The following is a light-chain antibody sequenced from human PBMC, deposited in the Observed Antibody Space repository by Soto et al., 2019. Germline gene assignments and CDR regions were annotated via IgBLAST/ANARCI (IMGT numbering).Light chain of an antibody. CDR2: DAS. Sequence: ALQLTQSPSSLSASVGDEVTITCRASQGITSALAWYQQKPGKAPEFLIYDASSLKSGVSSRFSGSGSGTDFTLTIRSLQPEDFATYYCQQFNSYPLTFGGGTKVEIK. J-gene: IGKJ4*01. CDR3: QQFNSYPLT. CDR1: QGITSA. V-gene: IGKV1-13*02.